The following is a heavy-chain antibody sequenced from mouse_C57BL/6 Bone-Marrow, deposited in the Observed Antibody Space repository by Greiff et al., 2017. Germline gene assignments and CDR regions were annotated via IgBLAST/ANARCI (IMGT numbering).Heavy chain of an antibody. J-gene: IGHJ4*01. V-gene: IGHV1-4*01. CDR2: INPSSGYT. Sequence: QVQLKQSGAELARPGASVKMSCKASGYTFTSYTMHWVKQRPGQGLEWIGYINPSSGYTKYNQKFKDKATLTADKSSSTAYMQLSSLTSEDAAVYYSARWRLRPMDYWGQGTSVTVSS. CDR3: ARWRLRPMDY. D-gene: IGHD3-2*02. CDR1: GYTFTSYT.